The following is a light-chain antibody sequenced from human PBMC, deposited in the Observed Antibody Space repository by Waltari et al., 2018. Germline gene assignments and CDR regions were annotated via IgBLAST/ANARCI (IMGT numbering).Light chain of an antibody. V-gene: IGLV2-14*01. CDR2: DVN. Sequence: QSALTQPASVSGSPGQSITISCTGTINDVGGYNYVSWYQQHPGKAPKRMIFDVNKRPSGVSNRFSGSKSGNTASLTISGLQAEDEADYYCSSYTSSTTYVFGTGTKVTVL. CDR1: INDVGGYNY. J-gene: IGLJ1*01. CDR3: SSYTSSTTYV.